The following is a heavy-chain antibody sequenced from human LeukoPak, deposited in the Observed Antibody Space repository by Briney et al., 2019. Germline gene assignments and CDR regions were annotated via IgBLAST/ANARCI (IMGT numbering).Heavy chain of an antibody. CDR2: IWYDGSNK. D-gene: IGHD2-2*01. CDR3: AKDLGYCSSTSCSNDAFDI. V-gene: IGHV3-33*06. Sequence: GGSLRLSCAASGFTFSSYGMHWVRQAPGKGLEWVAVIWYDGSNKYYADSVKGRFTISRDNSKNTLYLQMNSLRAEDTAVYYCAKDLGYCSSTSCSNDAFDIWGLGTMVTVSS. CDR1: GFTFSSYG. J-gene: IGHJ3*02.